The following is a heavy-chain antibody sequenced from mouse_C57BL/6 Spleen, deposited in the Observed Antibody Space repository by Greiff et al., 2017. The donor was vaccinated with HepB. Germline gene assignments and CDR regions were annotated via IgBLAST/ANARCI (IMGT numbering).Heavy chain of an antibody. CDR2: IDPSDNYT. CDR1: GYTFTSYW. D-gene: IGHD1-1*01. Sequence: QVQLQQPGAELVRPGTSVKLSCKASGYTFTSYWMHWVKQRPGQGLEWIGMIDPSDNYTNYNQKFKGKATLTVATSSSTAYMQLSSLTSDDSAVYYCANYGSSYYFDYWGQGTTLTVSS. J-gene: IGHJ2*01. V-gene: IGHV1-59*01. CDR3: ANYGSSYYFDY.